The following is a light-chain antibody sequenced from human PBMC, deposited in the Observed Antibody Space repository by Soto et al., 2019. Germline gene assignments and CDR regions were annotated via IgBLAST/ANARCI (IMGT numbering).Light chain of an antibody. V-gene: IGKV1-39*01. J-gene: IGKJ1*01. CDR1: QSISSY. CDR2: AAS. CDR3: HQSNSTPRP. Sequence: VEGRVVVLVGASQSISSYLNWYQQKPGKAPKLLIYAASSLQSGVPSSFSGSGAGAHFTPAITRLQPNDFANYSCHQSNSTPRPFAQGTKVDIK.